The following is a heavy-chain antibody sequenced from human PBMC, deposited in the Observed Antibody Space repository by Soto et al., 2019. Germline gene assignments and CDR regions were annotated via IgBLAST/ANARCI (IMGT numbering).Heavy chain of an antibody. CDR2: INPKSGGT. CDR1: GYTFTGYY. CDR3: ARDLRGGGAFDI. D-gene: IGHD3-16*01. Sequence: QVQLVQSGAEVKKPGASVKGSCKASGYTFTGYYMHWVRQAPGQGLEWMGWINPKSGGTNYAQKSQGWVTMTRDTAISTVYMELSSLTSEETAVYFCARDLRGGGAFDIWGQGTMVTVSS. J-gene: IGHJ3*02. V-gene: IGHV1-2*04.